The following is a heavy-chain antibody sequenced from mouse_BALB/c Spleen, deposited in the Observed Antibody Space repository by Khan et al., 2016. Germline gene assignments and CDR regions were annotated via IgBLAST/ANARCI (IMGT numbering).Heavy chain of an antibody. CDR3: ARYDGYYFDY. CDR1: GDTSTSGY. CDR2: INYSGST. D-gene: IGHD2-3*01. Sequence: VQLKQSGPSLVKPSQTLSLTCSVTGDTSTSGYWNWIRKFPGNKLEYMGYINYSGSTYYNPSLKSRISITRDTSKNQYYLQLNSVTTEDTATYYCARYDGYYFDYWGQGTTLTVSS. J-gene: IGHJ2*01. V-gene: IGHV3-8*02.